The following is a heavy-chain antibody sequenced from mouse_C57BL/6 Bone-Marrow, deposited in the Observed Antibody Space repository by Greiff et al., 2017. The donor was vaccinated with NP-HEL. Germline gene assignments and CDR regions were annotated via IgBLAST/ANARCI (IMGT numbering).Heavy chain of an antibody. CDR3: TRGLRRTFYAMDY. Sequence: EVKLVESGGGLVQPGGSVKLSCAASGFTFSDAWMDWVRQSPEKGLEWVAEIRNKANNHATYYAESVKGRFTISRDDSKSSVYLQMNSLRAEDTGIYYCTRGLRRTFYAMDYWGQGTSVTVSS. CDR2: IRNKANNHAT. D-gene: IGHD2-4*01. V-gene: IGHV6-6*01. J-gene: IGHJ4*01. CDR1: GFTFSDAW.